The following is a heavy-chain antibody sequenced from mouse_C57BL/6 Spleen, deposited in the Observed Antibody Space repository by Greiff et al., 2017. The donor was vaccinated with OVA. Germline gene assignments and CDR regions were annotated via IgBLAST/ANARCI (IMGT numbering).Heavy chain of an antibody. CDR2: IDPSDSET. Sequence: QVHVKQPGAELVRPGSSVKLSCKASGYTFTSYWMHWVKQRPIQGLEWIGNIDPSDSETHYNQKFKDKATLTVDKSSSTAYMQLSSLTSEDSAVYYCATTGYYGSRPYYFDYWGQGTTLTVSS. CDR3: ATTGYYGSRPYYFDY. V-gene: IGHV1-52*01. J-gene: IGHJ2*01. CDR1: GYTFTSYW. D-gene: IGHD1-1*01.